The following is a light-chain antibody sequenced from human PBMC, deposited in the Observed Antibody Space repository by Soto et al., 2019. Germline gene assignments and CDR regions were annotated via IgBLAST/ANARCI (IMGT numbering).Light chain of an antibody. CDR3: RQYTCYWT. Sequence: DIQMTQSPSTLSASVGDRVTITCRASQSISGSLAWYQQKPGKAPKLLIYEASNLKSGVPSRFSGSGSGTAYTLTISSLSPDDSAPYSCRQYTCYWTFGQGTSVEIK. J-gene: IGKJ1*01. V-gene: IGKV1-5*03. CDR2: EAS. CDR1: QSISGS.